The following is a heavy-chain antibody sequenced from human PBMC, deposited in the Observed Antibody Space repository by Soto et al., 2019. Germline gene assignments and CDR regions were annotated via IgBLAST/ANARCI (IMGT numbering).Heavy chain of an antibody. CDR2: ISSSSSTI. V-gene: IGHV3-48*02. D-gene: IGHD3-9*01. CDR3: ASIIFTDTANTEIYTLSLHDALPISVQ. CDR1: GFTFSSYS. J-gene: IGHJ1*01. Sequence: PGGSLRISCAASGFTFSSYSMNWVRQAPGKGLEWVSYISSSSSTIYYADSVKGRFTISRDNAKNSLYLQMNSLRDEDTAVYYCASIIFTDTANTEIYTLSLHDALPISVQ.